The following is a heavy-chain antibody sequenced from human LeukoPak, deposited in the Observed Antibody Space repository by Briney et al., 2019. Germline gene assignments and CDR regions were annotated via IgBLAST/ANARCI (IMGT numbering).Heavy chain of an antibody. Sequence: ASVKVCCKASGYTFTSYYMHWVRQAPGQGLEWMGIINPSGGSTSYAQKFQGRVTMTRDMSTSTVYMELSSLRSEDTAVYYCARVLAGGLHPDAFDIWGQGTMVTVSS. J-gene: IGHJ3*02. CDR2: INPSGGST. CDR3: ARVLAGGLHPDAFDI. CDR1: GYTFTSYY. V-gene: IGHV1-46*01. D-gene: IGHD1-14*01.